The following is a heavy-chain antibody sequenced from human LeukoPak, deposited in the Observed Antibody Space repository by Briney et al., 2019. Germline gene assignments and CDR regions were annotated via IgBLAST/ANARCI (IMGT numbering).Heavy chain of an antibody. CDR1: GFTFSSYS. V-gene: IGHV3-21*01. Sequence: PSGYLRRYCAASGFTFSSYSMNWVRQAPGKGLEWVSSISSSSSNIYYADSGKGRFTISRDNAKDSLYLQMNSLRAEDTGVYYCARGCPLIVGAPGFDPWGQGTLVTVSS. J-gene: IGHJ5*02. CDR3: ARGCPLIVGAPGFDP. D-gene: IGHD1-26*01. CDR2: ISSSSSNI.